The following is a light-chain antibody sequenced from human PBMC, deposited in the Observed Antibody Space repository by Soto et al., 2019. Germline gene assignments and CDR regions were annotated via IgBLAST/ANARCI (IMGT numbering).Light chain of an antibody. CDR3: QQYASSRT. Sequence: EIVLTQSPGTLSLSPGERATLSCRASQTVTSNYLAWYQQKPGQAPRLLIHGASSRATGIPDRFSGSGSGTDFTLTITRLEPEDFAVYYCQQYASSRTFGQGTKVAIK. CDR1: QTVTSNY. CDR2: GAS. V-gene: IGKV3-20*01. J-gene: IGKJ1*01.